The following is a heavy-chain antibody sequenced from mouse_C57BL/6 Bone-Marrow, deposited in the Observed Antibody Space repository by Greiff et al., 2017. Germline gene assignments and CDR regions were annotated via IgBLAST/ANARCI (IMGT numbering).Heavy chain of an antibody. CDR1: GYTFTSYD. CDR3: ARDYGSSYWYFDV. D-gene: IGHD1-1*01. CDR2: IYPRDGST. V-gene: IGHV1-85*01. Sequence: VPLQQSGPELVEPGGSVKLSCKASGYTFTSYDIKWVKQRPGQGLEWIGWIYPRDGSTKYNEKFKGKATLTVDPSFSTAYMELHSLTSEDSAVYFCARDYGSSYWYFDVWGTGTTVTVSS. J-gene: IGHJ1*03.